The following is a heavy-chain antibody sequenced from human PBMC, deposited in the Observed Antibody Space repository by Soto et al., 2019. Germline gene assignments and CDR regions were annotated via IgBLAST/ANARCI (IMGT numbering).Heavy chain of an antibody. Sequence: PSETLSLTCAVYGGSFSGCYWSWSRQPPGKGLEWIGEINHSGSANYNPSLKSRVTISVDTSKNQFSLKLSSVTAADTAVYYCARGQRGKSYPYYYYSYGMDVWGQGTTVT. CDR2: INHSGSA. V-gene: IGHV4-34*01. J-gene: IGHJ6*02. CDR1: GGSFSGCY. CDR3: ARGQRGKSYPYYYYSYGMDV.